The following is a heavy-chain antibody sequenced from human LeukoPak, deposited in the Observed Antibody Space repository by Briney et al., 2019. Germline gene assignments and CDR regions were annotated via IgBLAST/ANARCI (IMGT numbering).Heavy chain of an antibody. CDR1: GYSISSSYY. CDR2: IYYSGST. J-gene: IGHJ3*02. Sequence: SETLSLTCTVSGYSISSSYYWGWIRQPPGKGLEWIGSIYYSGSTYYNPSLKSRVTISVDTSKNQFSLKLSSVTAADTAVYYCAGVPRDSGWYVGIWGQGTMVTVSS. CDR3: AGVPRDSGWYVGI. V-gene: IGHV4-38-2*02. D-gene: IGHD6-19*01.